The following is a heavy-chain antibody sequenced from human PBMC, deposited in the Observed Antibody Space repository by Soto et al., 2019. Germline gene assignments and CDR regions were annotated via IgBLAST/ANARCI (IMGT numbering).Heavy chain of an antibody. V-gene: IGHV5-51*01. CDR3: AKDSYGSGTDYFYGMDV. Sequence: GESLKISCKGSGYTFTNYWIVWVRQIPGKGLEWMGIIYPGDSDTRYSPSFQGQVTISADRSISTLYLQMNSLRAEDTAVYYCAKDSYGSGTDYFYGMDVRGQGTTVTVSS. J-gene: IGHJ6*02. D-gene: IGHD3-10*01. CDR2: IYPGDSDT. CDR1: GYTFTNYW.